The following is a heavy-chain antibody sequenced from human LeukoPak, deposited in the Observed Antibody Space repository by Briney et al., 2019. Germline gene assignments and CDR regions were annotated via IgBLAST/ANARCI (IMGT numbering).Heavy chain of an antibody. Sequence: SVKVSCKASGGTFSSYAISWVRQAPGQGLEWMGGIIPIFGTANYAQKFQGRVTITADESTSTAYMELSSLRSEDTAVYYCASGYCSSTSCEGDWFDPWGQGTLVTVSS. CDR3: ASGYCSSTSCEGDWFDP. J-gene: IGHJ5*02. CDR1: GGTFSSYA. V-gene: IGHV1-69*01. D-gene: IGHD2-2*01. CDR2: IIPIFGTA.